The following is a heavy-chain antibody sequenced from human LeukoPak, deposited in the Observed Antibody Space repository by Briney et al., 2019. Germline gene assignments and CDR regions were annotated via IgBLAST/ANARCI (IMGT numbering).Heavy chain of an antibody. Sequence: GGSLRLSCATSGFTFSTYAMSWVRQAPGKGLEWVSAISGGAGSTSYADSEKGRFTISRDNSKNTVYLQMNSLRAEDTAVYYCAKDSPPYDFWSGFATTHYYYYGMDVWGQGTTVTVSS. CDR2: ISGGAGST. CDR1: GFTFSTYA. J-gene: IGHJ6*02. D-gene: IGHD3-3*01. CDR3: AKDSPPYDFWSGFATTHYYYYGMDV. V-gene: IGHV3-23*01.